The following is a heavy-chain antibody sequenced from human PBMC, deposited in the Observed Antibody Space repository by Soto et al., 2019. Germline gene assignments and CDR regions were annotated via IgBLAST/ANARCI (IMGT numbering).Heavy chain of an antibody. V-gene: IGHV3-33*01. CDR3: ARDNTLLRDYDSSPGAFDI. CDR1: GFTFSSYG. CDR2: IWYDGSNK. Sequence: QVQLVESGGGVVQPGRSLRLSCAASGFTFSSYGMHWVRQAPGKGLEWVAVIWYDGSNKYYADSVKGRFTISRDNSKNTLYLQMNSLRAEDTAVYYCARDNTLLRDYDSSPGAFDIWGQGTMVTVSS. D-gene: IGHD3-22*01. J-gene: IGHJ3*02.